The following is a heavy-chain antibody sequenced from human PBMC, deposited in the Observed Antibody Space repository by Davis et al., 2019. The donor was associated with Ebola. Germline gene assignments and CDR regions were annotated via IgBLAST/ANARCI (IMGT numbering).Heavy chain of an antibody. CDR1: GYTFTSYY. J-gene: IGHJ5*02. Sequence: AASVKVSCKASGYTFTSYYMHWVRQAPGQGLEWMGWISAYNGNTNYAQKLQGRVTMTTDTSTSTAYMELRSLRSDDTAVYYCARAITMIVAESWFDPWGQGTLVTVSS. V-gene: IGHV1-18*04. CDR2: ISAYNGNT. D-gene: IGHD3-22*01. CDR3: ARAITMIVAESWFDP.